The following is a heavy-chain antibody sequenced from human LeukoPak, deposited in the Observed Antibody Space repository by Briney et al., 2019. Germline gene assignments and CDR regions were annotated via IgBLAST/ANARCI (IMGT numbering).Heavy chain of an antibody. CDR2: IYYSGST. D-gene: IGHD6-19*01. Sequence: SGTLSLTCTVSGGSISSYYWSWIRQPPGKGLEWIGYIYYSGSTNYNPSLKSRVTISVDTSKNQFSLKLSSVTAADTAVYYCARIAVEYNWFDPWGQGTLVTVSS. V-gene: IGHV4-59*08. J-gene: IGHJ5*02. CDR3: ARIAVEYNWFDP. CDR1: GGSISSYY.